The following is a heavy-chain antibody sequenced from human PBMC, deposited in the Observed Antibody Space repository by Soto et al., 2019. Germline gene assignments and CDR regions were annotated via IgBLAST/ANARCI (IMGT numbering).Heavy chain of an antibody. CDR2: MQPSSGRT. CDR1: GYGFTSLD. CDR3: ARGVTAGVDY. V-gene: IGHV1-8*01. J-gene: IGHJ4*02. D-gene: IGHD1-26*01. Sequence: ASVKVSCKAAGYGFTSLDINWVRQTTGQGLEWMGWMQPSSGRTGYAQKFQGRVTMTRDTSINTAYMELSSLTSDDTAFYYCARGVTAGVDYWGQGTLVTVSS.